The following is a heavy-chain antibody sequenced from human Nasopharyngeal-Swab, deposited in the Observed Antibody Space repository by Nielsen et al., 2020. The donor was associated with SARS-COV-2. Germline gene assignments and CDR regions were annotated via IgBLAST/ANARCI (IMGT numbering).Heavy chain of an antibody. CDR3: TVDYTPYGMDV. CDR2: IKSKTDGGTT. Sequence: PGKGLEWVGRIKSKTDGGTTDYAAPVKGRFTISRDDSKNTLYLQMNSLKTEDTAVYYCTVDYTPYGMDVWGQGTTVTVSS. D-gene: IGHD4-11*01. J-gene: IGHJ6*02. V-gene: IGHV3-15*01.